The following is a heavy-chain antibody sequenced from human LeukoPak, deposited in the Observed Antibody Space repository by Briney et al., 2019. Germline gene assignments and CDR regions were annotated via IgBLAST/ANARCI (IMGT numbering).Heavy chain of an antibody. V-gene: IGHV1-18*01. CDR3: ARDFFHGHCSGLSCFLLDY. CDR1: GYIFTRYG. CDR2: ISVHYGNT. D-gene: IGHD2-15*01. J-gene: IGHJ4*02. Sequence: ASVKVSCKASGYIFTRYGISWVRQAPGQGLEWMGWISVHYGNTNYAQKFQGRLTMTTDTSTNTAYMELRSLRPDDTAVYYCARDFFHGHCSGLSCFLLDYWGQGSLVTVSS.